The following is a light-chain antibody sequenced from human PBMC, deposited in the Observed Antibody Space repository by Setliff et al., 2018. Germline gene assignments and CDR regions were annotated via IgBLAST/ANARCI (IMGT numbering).Light chain of an antibody. CDR3: CSYAASYNPYA. CDR1: SRDIGAYNS. J-gene: IGLJ1*01. V-gene: IGLV2-8*01. Sequence: QSALAQPPSASGSPGQSLTISCTGTSRDIGAYNSVSWYQQHPGKAPKLLIYEVTKRPSGVPDRFSGSKSGNTASLTVSGLQADDEADYFCCSYAASYNPYAFGPGTKVTVL. CDR2: EVT.